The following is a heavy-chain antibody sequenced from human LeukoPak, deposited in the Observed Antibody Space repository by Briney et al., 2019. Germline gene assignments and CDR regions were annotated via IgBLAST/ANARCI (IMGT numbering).Heavy chain of an antibody. CDR2: TKSDGTIT. CDR1: GFTFSNYW. J-gene: IGHJ4*02. Sequence: GGSLRLSCAASGFTFSNYWMHWVRQAPGKGLVWVSRTKSDGTITSYADSVKGRFTISRDNAKNTLYLQMNSLRGEDTAVYYCAISPPDSSWVYWGRGTLVTVSS. V-gene: IGHV3-74*01. CDR3: AISPPDSSWVY. D-gene: IGHD6-13*01.